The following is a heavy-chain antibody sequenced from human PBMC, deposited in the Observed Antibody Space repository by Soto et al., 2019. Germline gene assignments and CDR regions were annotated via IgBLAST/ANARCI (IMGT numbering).Heavy chain of an antibody. CDR3: ARVGSSQLLHWFDP. CDR1: GFTFSSYG. V-gene: IGHV3-33*01. CDR2: IWYDGSNK. D-gene: IGHD2-15*01. Sequence: GGSLRLSCAASGFTFSSYGMHWVRQAPGKGLEWVAVIWYDGSNKYYADSVKGRFTISRDNSKNTLYLQMNSLRAEDTAVYYCARVGSSQLLHWFDPWGQGTLVTVSS. J-gene: IGHJ5*02.